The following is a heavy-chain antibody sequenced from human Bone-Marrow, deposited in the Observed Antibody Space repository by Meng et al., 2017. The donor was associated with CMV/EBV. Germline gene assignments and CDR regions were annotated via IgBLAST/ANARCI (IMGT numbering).Heavy chain of an antibody. D-gene: IGHD3-10*01. J-gene: IGHJ5*02. CDR2: IYYSGST. CDR3: ARLLWFGELRFSWFDP. Sequence: GSISSSSYYWGWIRQPPGKGLEWIGSIYYSGSTYYNPSLKSRVTISVDTSKNQFSLKLSSVTAADTAVYYCARLLWFGELRFSWFDPWGQGTLVTVSS. V-gene: IGHV4-39*07. CDR1: GSISSSSYY.